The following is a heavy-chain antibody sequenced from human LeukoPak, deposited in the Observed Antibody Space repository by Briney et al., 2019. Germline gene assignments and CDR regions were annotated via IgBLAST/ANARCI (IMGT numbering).Heavy chain of an antibody. CDR2: IYTSGST. CDR1: GGSISSGSYY. Sequence: SSETLSLTCTVSGGSISSGSYYWSWIRQPAGKGLEWIGRIYTSGSTNYNPSLKSRVTISVDTSKNQFSLKLSSVTAADTAVYYCARVAFGVTDPWGQGTLVTVAS. J-gene: IGHJ5*02. D-gene: IGHD3-3*01. CDR3: ARVAFGVTDP. V-gene: IGHV4-61*02.